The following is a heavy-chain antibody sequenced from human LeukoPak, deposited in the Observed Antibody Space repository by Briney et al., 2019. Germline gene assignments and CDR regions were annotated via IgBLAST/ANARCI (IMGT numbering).Heavy chain of an antibody. D-gene: IGHD3-3*01. CDR3: ARDRQVYDFWSGYYTDNWFDP. CDR1: GGSISSYY. CDR2: IYYSGTT. Sequence: PSETLSLTCTVSGGSISSYYWSWIRQSPGKGLEWIGYIYYSGTTNYNPSLKSRVTMSVDTSKNQFSPKLSSVTAADTAVYYCARDRQVYDFWSGYYTDNWFDPWGQGTLVTVSS. V-gene: IGHV4-59*12. J-gene: IGHJ5*02.